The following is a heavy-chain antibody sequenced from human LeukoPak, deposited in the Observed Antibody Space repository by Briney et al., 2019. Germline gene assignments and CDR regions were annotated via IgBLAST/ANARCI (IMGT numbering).Heavy chain of an antibody. V-gene: IGHV4-61*09. CDR3: ARTTTVRGTYYMDV. CDR2: IHTSGNT. Sequence: PSQTLSLTCTVSGGSISSGSYCWSWIRQPAGKGLEWIGHIHTSGNTNYNPSLKSRVTISVDTSKNRFSLKLRSVTAADTAVYYCARTTTVRGTYYMDVWGKGTTVTVSS. J-gene: IGHJ6*03. D-gene: IGHD3-10*01. CDR1: GGSISSGSYC.